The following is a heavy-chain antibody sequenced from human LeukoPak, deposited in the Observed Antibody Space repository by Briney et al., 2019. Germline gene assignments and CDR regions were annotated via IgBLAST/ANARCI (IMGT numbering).Heavy chain of an antibody. Sequence: SETLSLTCTVSGGSISSYYWSWIRQPPGKELEWIGYFHYSGTTNYNPSLKSRVTISVDTSKNQFSLRLSSVTAADTAVYYCARHSGSSPHYFDYWGQGTLVTVSS. CDR1: GGSISSYY. CDR2: FHYSGTT. D-gene: IGHD1-26*01. J-gene: IGHJ4*02. CDR3: ARHSGSSPHYFDY. V-gene: IGHV4-59*08.